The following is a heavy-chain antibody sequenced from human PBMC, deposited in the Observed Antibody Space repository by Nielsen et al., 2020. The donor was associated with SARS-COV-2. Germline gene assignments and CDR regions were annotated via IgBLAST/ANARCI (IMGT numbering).Heavy chain of an antibody. CDR3: AKDISYYYYYGMDV. Sequence: GGSLRLSCAASGFTFSSYAMHWVRQAPGKGLEWVAVISYDGSNKYYADSVKGRFTISRDNSKNSLYLQMNSLRTEDTALYYCAKDISYYYYYGMDVWGQGTTVTVSS. J-gene: IGHJ6*02. V-gene: IGHV3-30*04. CDR1: GFTFSSYA. D-gene: IGHD3-3*02. CDR2: ISYDGSNK.